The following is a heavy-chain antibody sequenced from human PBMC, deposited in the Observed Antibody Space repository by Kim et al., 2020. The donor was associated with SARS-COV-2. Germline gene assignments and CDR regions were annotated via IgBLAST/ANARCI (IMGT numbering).Heavy chain of an antibody. CDR3: TLQVGWLLN. CDR2: GTT. D-gene: IGHD1-26*01. V-gene: IGHV3-15*01. J-gene: IGHJ4*02. Sequence: GTTDYAAPVKGRFTISRDDSKNTLYLQMNSLKTEDTAVYYCTLQVGWLLNWGQGTLVTVSS.